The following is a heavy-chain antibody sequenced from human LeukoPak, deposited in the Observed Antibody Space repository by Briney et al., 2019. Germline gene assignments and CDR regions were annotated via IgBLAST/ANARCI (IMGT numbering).Heavy chain of an antibody. Sequence: PGGSLRLSCAASGFTFSNYAMSWVRQAPGKGLEWVSGISGSGDSRYYAESVKGRFTISRDNSKNTLYLQMNSLRAEDTAVYYCGKGESWFDPWGQGTLVPVSS. CDR1: GFTFSNYA. CDR3: GKGESWFDP. V-gene: IGHV3-23*01. J-gene: IGHJ5*02. CDR2: ISGSGDSR.